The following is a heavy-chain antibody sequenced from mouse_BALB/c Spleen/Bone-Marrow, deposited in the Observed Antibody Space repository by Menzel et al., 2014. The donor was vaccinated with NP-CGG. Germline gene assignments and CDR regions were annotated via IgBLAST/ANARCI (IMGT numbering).Heavy chain of an antibody. CDR1: GFTFSSFG. D-gene: IGHD5-5*01. V-gene: IGHV5-17*02. Sequence: EVHLVESGGGLVQPGGSRKLSCAASGFTFSSFGMHWVRQAPEKGLEWVAYISSGSSSIYYADTVKGRFTISRDNSKNTLFLQMTSLRSEDTAMYYCARGNDQDYPMDYWGQGVSVTVSS. CDR2: ISSGSSSI. J-gene: IGHJ4*01. CDR3: ARGNDQDYPMDY.